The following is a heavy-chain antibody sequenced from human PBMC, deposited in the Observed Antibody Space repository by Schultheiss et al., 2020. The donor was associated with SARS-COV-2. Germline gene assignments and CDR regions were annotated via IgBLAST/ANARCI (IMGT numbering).Heavy chain of an antibody. CDR2: IYYSGST. CDR1: VDSMSNDY. CDR3: ARRRDSIGYYGGP. J-gene: IGHJ5*02. Sequence: SETLSLTCSVSVDSMSNDYWSWIRQPPGKGLEWIGSIYYSGSTYYNPSLKSRVTISVDTSKNQFSLKLSSVTAADTAVYYCARRRDSIGYYGGPWGQGTLVTVSS. V-gene: IGHV4-59*05. D-gene: IGHD3-22*01.